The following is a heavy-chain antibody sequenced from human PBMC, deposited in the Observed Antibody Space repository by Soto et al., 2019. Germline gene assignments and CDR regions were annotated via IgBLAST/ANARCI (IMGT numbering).Heavy chain of an antibody. D-gene: IGHD3-22*01. CDR2: VSGSGGST. CDR3: AKDSDFYDSSLYFDF. Sequence: ETLSLTCTVSGGSISDNDYYWSWVRRAPGKGLEWVSAVSGSGGSTYYADSVKGRFTISRDNSKNTLFLQMNSLSAEDTAVYYCAKDSDFYDSSLYFDFWGQGTLVTVSS. J-gene: IGHJ4*02. V-gene: IGHV3-23*01. CDR1: GGSISDNDYY.